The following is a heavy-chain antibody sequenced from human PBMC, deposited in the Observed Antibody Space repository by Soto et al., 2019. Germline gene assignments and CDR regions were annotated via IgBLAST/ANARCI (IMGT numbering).Heavy chain of an antibody. J-gene: IGHJ4*02. CDR2: IHYSGST. CDR3: ARHRVGYCSGGSCYRFDY. D-gene: IGHD2-15*01. V-gene: IGHV4-30-4*01. CDR1: GGSISGGDYY. Sequence: PSETLSLTCTVSGGSISGGDYYWSWIRHPPGKGLEWIGYIHYSGSTNYNPSLRSRVTISIDTSKNQFSLKLSSVTAADTAVYYCARHRVGYCSGGSCYRFDYWGQGTLVTVS.